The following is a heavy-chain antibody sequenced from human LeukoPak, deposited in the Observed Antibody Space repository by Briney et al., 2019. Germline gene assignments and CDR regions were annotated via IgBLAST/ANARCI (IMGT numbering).Heavy chain of an antibody. CDR2: IYYSGTT. V-gene: IGHV4-59*08. J-gene: IGHJ5*02. CDR3: ARLRQTWFDP. Sequence: KPSETLSLTCTVSGGSINSYYWSWIRQPPGKGLEWIGYIYYSGTTNYNPSLKSRVTISIDTSKNQFSLKLNSVTAADTAVYYCARLRQTWFDPWGQGTLVTVSS. CDR1: GGSINSYY.